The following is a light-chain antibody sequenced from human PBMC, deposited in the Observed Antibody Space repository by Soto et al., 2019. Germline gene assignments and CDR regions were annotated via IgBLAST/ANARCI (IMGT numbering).Light chain of an antibody. V-gene: IGKV4-1*01. Sequence: IVVTQSPDSLPVSLARSAAISCKPSQSFLYSSNNKNYLAWYQQKPGQSPKLLIYWASIRESGVPDRFSGSGSGTDFTLTISNLQAEDVAVYYCHQYLTISCTFGQGTKVDI. CDR2: WAS. J-gene: IGKJ1*01. CDR1: QSFLYSSNNKNY. CDR3: HQYLTISCT.